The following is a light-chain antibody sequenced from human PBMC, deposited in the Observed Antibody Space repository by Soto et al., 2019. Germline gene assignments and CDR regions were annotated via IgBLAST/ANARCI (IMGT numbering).Light chain of an antibody. Sequence: QSALTQPPSASGSPGQSVTISCTGTSSDVGGYNYVSWYRQHPGKAPKLMIYEVTKRPSGVPDRFSGSKSGNTASLTVSGLQDDDEADYYCSSYAGSNNVVFGGGTKLTVL. V-gene: IGLV2-8*01. CDR3: SSYAGSNNVV. J-gene: IGLJ2*01. CDR1: SSDVGGYNY. CDR2: EVT.